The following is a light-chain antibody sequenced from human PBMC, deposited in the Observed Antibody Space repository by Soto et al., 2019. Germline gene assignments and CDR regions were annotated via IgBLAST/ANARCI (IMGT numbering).Light chain of an antibody. CDR3: SSYSSSSTVRYV. CDR2: DVT. V-gene: IGLV2-14*03. J-gene: IGLJ1*01. Sequence: QSVLTQPASVSGSPGQSITISCTGTSSDVCGYNYISWYQQHPGKGPKLMIYDVTNRPSGVSNRFSGSKSGNTASLTISGLQAEDEADYYCSSYSSSSTVRYVFGTGTKLTVL. CDR1: SSDVCGYNY.